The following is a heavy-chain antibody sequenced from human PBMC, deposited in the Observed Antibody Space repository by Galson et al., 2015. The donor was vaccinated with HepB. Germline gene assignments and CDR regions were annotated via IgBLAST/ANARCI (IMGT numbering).Heavy chain of an antibody. Sequence: SLRLSCAASGFTFSSYWMHWVRQAPGKGLVWVSRINSDGSSTSYADSVKGRFTISRDNAKNTLYLQMNSLRAEDTAVYYCARVAEPRHYDILTVEVRADPGDYYYYGMDVWGQGTTVTVSS. D-gene: IGHD3-9*01. CDR1: GFTFSSYW. CDR3: ARVAEPRHYDILTVEVRADPGDYYYYGMDV. J-gene: IGHJ6*02. CDR2: INSDGSST. V-gene: IGHV3-74*01.